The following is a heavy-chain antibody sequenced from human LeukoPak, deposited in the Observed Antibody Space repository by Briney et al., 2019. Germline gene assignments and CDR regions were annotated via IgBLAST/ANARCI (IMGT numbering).Heavy chain of an antibody. J-gene: IGHJ4*02. CDR3: AASVEGAWVSDY. V-gene: IGHV3-74*01. CDR2: IKSDGTWT. CDR1: GFSIGGYW. Sequence: SGVSLRLSCTASGFSIGGYWMHWVRQDPGKGLQWVSRIKSDGTWTTYTDAVRGRFAISRDNGKNTVYLEMNTLRAEDTAVYFCAASVEGAWVSDYWGQGTLVTVSS. D-gene: IGHD5/OR15-5a*01.